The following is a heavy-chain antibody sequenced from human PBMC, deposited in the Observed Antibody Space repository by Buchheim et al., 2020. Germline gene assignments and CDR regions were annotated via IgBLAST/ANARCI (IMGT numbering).Heavy chain of an antibody. D-gene: IGHD5-24*01. J-gene: IGHJ4*02. CDR2: INHSGST. Sequence: QVQLQQWGAGLLKPSETLSLTCAVYGGSFSGYYWSWIRQPPGKGLEWIGEINHSGSTNYNPSLKSRVTISVDTSKNQFSLKLSSVTAADTAVYYCARKRWLQFSGFGHWGQGTL. CDR3: ARKRWLQFSGFGH. CDR1: GGSFSGYY. V-gene: IGHV4-34*01.